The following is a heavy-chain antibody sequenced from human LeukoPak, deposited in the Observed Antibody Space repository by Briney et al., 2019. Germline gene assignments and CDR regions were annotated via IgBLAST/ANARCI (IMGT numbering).Heavy chain of an antibody. Sequence: GESLQISCKGSGYSFTSYWIGWVRQLPGKGLEWMGIIYPGDSDTRYSPSFQGRVTISADKSISTAYLQWSSLKASDTAMYYCARSSRYDILTGYPPDDYWGQGTLVTVSS. D-gene: IGHD3-9*01. J-gene: IGHJ4*02. CDR3: ARSSRYDILTGYPPDDY. V-gene: IGHV5-51*01. CDR2: IYPGDSDT. CDR1: GYSFTSYW.